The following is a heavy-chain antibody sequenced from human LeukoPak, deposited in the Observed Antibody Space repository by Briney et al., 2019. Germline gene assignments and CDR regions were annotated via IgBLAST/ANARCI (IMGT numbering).Heavy chain of an antibody. Sequence: GGSLRLSCAASGFTFSSYSMHWVREAPGKGLWFVSVISYDGSTKYYADSLKGRFTISRDNSKNTLYLQMNSLRAEDTAVFYCARDYYGSASYLDYWGQGTLVTVSS. CDR1: GFTFSSYS. CDR2: ISYDGSTK. D-gene: IGHD3-10*01. CDR3: ARDYYGSASYLDY. J-gene: IGHJ4*02. V-gene: IGHV3-30-3*01.